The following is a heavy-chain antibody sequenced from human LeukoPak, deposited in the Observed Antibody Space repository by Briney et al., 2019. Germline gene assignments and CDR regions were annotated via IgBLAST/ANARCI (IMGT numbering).Heavy chain of an antibody. J-gene: IGHJ5*02. V-gene: IGHV3-23*01. D-gene: IGHD6-13*01. Sequence: GGSLRLSCAASGFTFSSYAMSWVRQPPGKGLEWVSAISGSGGSTYYADSVKGRFTIPRDNSKNTLYLQMNSLRAEDTAVYYCAKDRGGSSWYQSGWSDPWGQGTLVTVSS. CDR1: GFTFSSYA. CDR3: AKDRGGSSWYQSGWSDP. CDR2: ISGSGGST.